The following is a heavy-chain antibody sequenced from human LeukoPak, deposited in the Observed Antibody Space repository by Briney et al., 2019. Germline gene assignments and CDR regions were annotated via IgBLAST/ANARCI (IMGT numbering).Heavy chain of an antibody. V-gene: IGHV4-34*01. CDR3: AREVQHYAGSVYDHDAFGI. D-gene: IGHD3-22*01. CDR1: GGSFSGHY. J-gene: IGHJ3*02. Sequence: PSETLSLTCAVYGGSFSGHYWSWIRQPPGKGLEWIGEINHSGSTNYNPSLKSRVTILVDTSKNQFSLKLSSVTAADTAVYYCAREVQHYAGSVYDHDAFGIWGQGTMVTVSS. CDR2: INHSGST.